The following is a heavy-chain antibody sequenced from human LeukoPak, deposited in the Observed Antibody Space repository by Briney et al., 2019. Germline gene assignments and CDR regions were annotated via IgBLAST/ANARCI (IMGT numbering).Heavy chain of an antibody. CDR2: ISSSSSTI. Sequence: PGGSLRLSCAASGFTFSSYSMNWVRQAPGKGLEWVSYISSSSSTINYANSVKGRFTISRDNAKNSLYLQMNSLRAEDTAVYYCARAGALDILGRAAPYYYYMDVWGKGTTVTVSS. J-gene: IGHJ6*03. D-gene: IGHD3-9*01. V-gene: IGHV3-48*01. CDR3: ARAGALDILGRAAPYYYYMDV. CDR1: GFTFSSYS.